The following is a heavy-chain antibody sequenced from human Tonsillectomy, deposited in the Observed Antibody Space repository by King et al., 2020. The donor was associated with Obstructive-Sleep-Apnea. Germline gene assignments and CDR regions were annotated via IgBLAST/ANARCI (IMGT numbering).Heavy chain of an antibody. CDR2: IYYSGST. V-gene: IGHV4-39*07. CDR3: ARGLEQWSTFDY. CDR1: GDSISSGTYF. D-gene: IGHD6-19*01. Sequence: LQLQESGPGLVKPSETLSLTCTVSGDSISSGTYFWGWIRQPPGKGLEWIGSIYYSGSTYYSPSLKSRVSISVVTSQNQFSLTLASVTAADTAIYYCARGLEQWSTFDYWGQGTLVTVSS. J-gene: IGHJ4*02.